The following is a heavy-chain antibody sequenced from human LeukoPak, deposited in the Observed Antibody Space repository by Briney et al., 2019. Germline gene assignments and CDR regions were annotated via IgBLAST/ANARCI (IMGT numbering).Heavy chain of an antibody. CDR2: IYYSGST. CDR3: ARDRPTYSGSPEPFDY. V-gene: IGHV4-39*07. CDR1: GGSISSSSYY. J-gene: IGHJ4*02. Sequence: PSETLSLTCTVSGGSISSSSYYWGWIRQPPGKGLEWIGSIYYSGSTYYNPSLKSRVTISVDTSKNQFSLKLSSVTAADTAVYYCARDRPTYSGSPEPFDYWGQGTLVTVSS. D-gene: IGHD1-26*01.